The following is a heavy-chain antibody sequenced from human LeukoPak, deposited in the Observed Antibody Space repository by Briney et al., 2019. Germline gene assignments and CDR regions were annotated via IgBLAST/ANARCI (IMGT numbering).Heavy chain of an antibody. Sequence: GESLKISCKGSGYSFTSYWIGWVRQMPGKGLEWMGVIYPGDSDTRYSPSFQGQVTISADKSNSTAYLQWSSLEASDTAIYYCARPLYCSGGSCYSTHWGQGTLVTVSS. V-gene: IGHV5-51*01. CDR1: GYSFTSYW. J-gene: IGHJ1*01. D-gene: IGHD2-15*01. CDR2: IYPGDSDT. CDR3: ARPLYCSGGSCYSTH.